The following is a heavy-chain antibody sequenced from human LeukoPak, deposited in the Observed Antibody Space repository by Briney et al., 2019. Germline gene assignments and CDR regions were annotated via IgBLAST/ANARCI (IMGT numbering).Heavy chain of an antibody. V-gene: IGHV4-34*01. CDR2: INHSGST. CDR1: GGSFSGYY. Sequence: SETLSLTCAVYGGSFSGYYWSWIRQPPGKGLEWIVEINHSGSTNYNPSLKSRVTISVDTSKNQFSLKLSSVTAADTAVYYCARHGFSSSIWYSEYYYGMDVWGQGTTVTVSS. J-gene: IGHJ6*02. D-gene: IGHD6-13*01. CDR3: ARHGFSSSIWYSEYYYGMDV.